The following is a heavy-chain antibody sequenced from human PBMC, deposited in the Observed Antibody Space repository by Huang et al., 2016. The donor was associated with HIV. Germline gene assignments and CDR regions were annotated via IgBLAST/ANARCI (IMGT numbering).Heavy chain of an antibody. J-gene: IGHJ4*02. CDR1: GFNFSDYY. D-gene: IGHD1-26*01. CDR3: ARSSGELGAPHN. V-gene: IGHV3-11*01. Sequence: QVQLVESGGGLVKPGGSLRLSCAASGFNFSDYYMSWIRQAPGKRLEWVSYMSSSGSDIYYTDSVKGRFTISRDNAKNSLYLQMNSLRAEDTAVYYCARSSGELGAPHNWGQGTLVTVSS. CDR2: MSSSGSDI.